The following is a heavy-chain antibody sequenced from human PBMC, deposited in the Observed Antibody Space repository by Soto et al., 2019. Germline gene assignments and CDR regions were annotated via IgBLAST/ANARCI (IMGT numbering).Heavy chain of an antibody. CDR3: ARDLMSTGSGWHKFSDGMDV. D-gene: IGHD6-19*01. CDR1: GFTFSSYA. Sequence: PGGSLRLSCAAFGFTFSSYAMSWVRQAPGKGLEWVSAISGSGGSTYYADSVKGRFTISRDNSKNTLYLQMNSLRAEDTAVYYCARDLMSTGSGWHKFSDGMDVWGQGTTVTVSS. CDR2: ISGSGGST. J-gene: IGHJ6*02. V-gene: IGHV3-23*01.